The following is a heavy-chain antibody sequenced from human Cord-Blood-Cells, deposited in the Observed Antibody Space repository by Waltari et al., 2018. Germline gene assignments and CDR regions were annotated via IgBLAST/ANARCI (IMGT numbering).Heavy chain of an antibody. CDR3: ATPGYGDAFDI. CDR1: GYSISSGYY. J-gene: IGHJ3*02. CDR2: IYHSGST. D-gene: IGHD5-18*01. V-gene: IGHV4-38-2*01. Sequence: QVQLQESGPGLVKPSETLSLTCAVSGYSISSGYYWGWIRQPPGKGLEWIGGIYHSGSTSYTPSLKSLVTISVDTSKNQFSLKLSSVTAADTAVYYCATPGYGDAFDIWGQGTMVTVSS.